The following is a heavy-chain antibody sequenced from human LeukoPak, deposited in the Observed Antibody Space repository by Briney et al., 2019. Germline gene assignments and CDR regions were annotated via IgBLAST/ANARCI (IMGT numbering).Heavy chain of an antibody. J-gene: IGHJ4*02. CDR3: ARNSCPSGSCYDNRGYFDY. CDR2: IYYSGST. Sequence: SETLSLTCTVSDGSITNYYRSWIRQPPGKGLEWIGHIYYSGSTNYNPSLKSRITISVDTSKNQFSLKLSSVTAADTAVYYCARNSCPSGSCYDNRGYFDYWGQGTLVTVSS. CDR1: DGSITNYY. D-gene: IGHD2-15*01. V-gene: IGHV4-59*08.